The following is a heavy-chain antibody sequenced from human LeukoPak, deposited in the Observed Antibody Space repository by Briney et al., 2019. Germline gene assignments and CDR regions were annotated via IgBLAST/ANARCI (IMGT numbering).Heavy chain of an antibody. CDR3: ARVRYDFWSGYPIGNYYYMDV. D-gene: IGHD3-3*01. V-gene: IGHV1-69*05. CDR2: IIPIFGTA. Sequence: ASVKVSCKASGGTFSSYAISWVRQAPGQGLEWMGGIIPIFGTANYAQKFQGRVTITTDESTSTAYVELSSLRSEDTAVYYCARVRYDFWSGYPIGNYYYMDVWGKGTTVTVSS. J-gene: IGHJ6*03. CDR1: GGTFSSYA.